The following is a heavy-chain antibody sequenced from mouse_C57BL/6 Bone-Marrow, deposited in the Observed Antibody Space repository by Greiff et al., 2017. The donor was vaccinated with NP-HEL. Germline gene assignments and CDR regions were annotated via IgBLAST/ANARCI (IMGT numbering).Heavy chain of an antibody. V-gene: IGHV2-3*01. CDR2: IWGDGST. CDR1: GFSLTSYG. J-gene: IGHJ4*01. Sequence: VNLVESGPGLVAPSQSLSITCTVSGFSLTSYGVSWVRQPPGKGLEWLGVIWGDGSTNYHSALISRLSISQDNSKSQFFLKLNSLQTDDTATYYCAKKGYGSSYGAMDYWGQGTSVTVSS. CDR3: AKKGYGSSYGAMDY. D-gene: IGHD1-1*01.